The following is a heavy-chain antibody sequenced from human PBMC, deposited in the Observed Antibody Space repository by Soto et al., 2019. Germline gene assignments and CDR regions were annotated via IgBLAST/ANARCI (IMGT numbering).Heavy chain of an antibody. V-gene: IGHV4-4*02. J-gene: IGHJ6*02. CDR3: ARGYSRYGMDV. Sequence: ASETLSLTCAVSGGSISSSNWWSWVRQPPGKGLEWIGEIYHSGSTNSNPSLKSRVTISVDTSNNQFSLKLSSVTAADTAVYYCARGYSRYGMDVWGQGTTVTVSS. D-gene: IGHD1-1*01. CDR1: GGSISSSNW. CDR2: IYHSGST.